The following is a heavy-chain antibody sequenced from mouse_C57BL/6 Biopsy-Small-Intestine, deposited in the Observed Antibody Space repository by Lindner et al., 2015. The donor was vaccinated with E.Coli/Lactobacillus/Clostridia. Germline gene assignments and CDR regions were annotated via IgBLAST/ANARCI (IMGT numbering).Heavy chain of an antibody. CDR2: IYPGDGDT. CDR1: GYAFSSYW. D-gene: IGHD1-1*01. V-gene: IGHV1-80*01. CDR3: ARGGYGSSLWYFDV. J-gene: IGHJ1*03. Sequence: VQLQESGAELVKPGASVKISCKASGYAFSSYWMNWVKQRPGKGLEWIGQIYPGDGDTNYNGKFKGKATLTADKSSSTAYMQLSSLTSEDSAVYFCARGGYGSSLWYFDVWGTGTTVTVSS.